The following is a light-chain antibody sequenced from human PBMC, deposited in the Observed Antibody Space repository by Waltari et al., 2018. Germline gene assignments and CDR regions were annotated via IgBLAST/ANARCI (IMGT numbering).Light chain of an antibody. J-gene: IGLJ1*01. CDR2: CNS. CDR1: TSNIGTGYN. Sequence: QSVLTQPPSVSGAPGQRVTISCSGSTSNIGTGYNVHWYQQLPGTAPKRLISCNSHRPSAVPDRFSGSKSGTSAALAITGLQAEDEGDYYCQSYDSSLSVFYVFGSGTKVTVL. V-gene: IGLV1-40*01. CDR3: QSYDSSLSVFYV.